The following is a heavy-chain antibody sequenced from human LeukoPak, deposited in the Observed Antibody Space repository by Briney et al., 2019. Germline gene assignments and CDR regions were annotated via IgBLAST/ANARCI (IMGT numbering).Heavy chain of an antibody. J-gene: IGHJ4*02. CDR1: GGSISSTSYY. CDR3: ARETAAATPLDY. V-gene: IGHV4-39*02. CDR2: IYYSGST. D-gene: IGHD2-2*01. Sequence: SETLSLTCTVSGGSISSTSYYWGWIRQPPGKGLEWIRSIYYSGSTYYNPSLKSRVTISVDTSKNQFSLKLSSVTAADTAVYYCARETAAATPLDYWGQGTLVTVSS.